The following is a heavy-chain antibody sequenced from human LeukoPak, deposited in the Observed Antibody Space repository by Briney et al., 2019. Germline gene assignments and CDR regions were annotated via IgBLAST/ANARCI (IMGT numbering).Heavy chain of an antibody. CDR1: GFTFSSYS. CDR3: ARPYGSGSLDY. V-gene: IGHV3-48*01. Sequence: GGSLRLSCAASGFTFSSYSMNWVRQAPGEGLEWVSYISSLSGTIYYADSVRGRFTISRDNSKNSVYLQMNSLRAEDTAVYYCARPYGSGSLDYGGQGTLVTVSS. CDR2: ISSLSGTI. J-gene: IGHJ4*02. D-gene: IGHD2-15*01.